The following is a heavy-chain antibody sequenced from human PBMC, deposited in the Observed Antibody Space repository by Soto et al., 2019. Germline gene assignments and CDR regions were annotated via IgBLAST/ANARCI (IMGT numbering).Heavy chain of an antibody. CDR2: IWYDGSNK. V-gene: IGHV3-33*01. CDR3: ARAPTPARLYYMDV. CDR1: GFTFSSYG. Sequence: GGSLRLSCAASGFTFSSYGMHWVRQAPGKGLEWVAVIWYDGSNKYYADSVKGRFTISRDNSKNTLYLQMNSLRAEDTAVYYCARAPTPARLYYMDVWGKGTTVTVSS. J-gene: IGHJ6*03.